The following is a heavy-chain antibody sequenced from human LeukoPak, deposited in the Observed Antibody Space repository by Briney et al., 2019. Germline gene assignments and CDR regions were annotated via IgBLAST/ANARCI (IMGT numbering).Heavy chain of an antibody. CDR1: GLTFSNCR. Sequence: GGSLRLSCVVSGLTFSNCRMTWVRQAPGRGLEWVANIKEDGTETSYVGSVKGRFTISRDNAKNSLYLQMNSLRDEDTAVYYCARDNGRSTDGLDIWGQGTMVTVSS. CDR2: IKEDGTET. V-gene: IGHV3-7*01. J-gene: IGHJ3*02. D-gene: IGHD2-8*01. CDR3: ARDNGRSTDGLDI.